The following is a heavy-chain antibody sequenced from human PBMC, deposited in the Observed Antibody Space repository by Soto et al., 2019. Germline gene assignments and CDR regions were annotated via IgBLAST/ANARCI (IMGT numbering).Heavy chain of an antibody. CDR1: GFTFSSYW. Sequence: EVQLVESGGGLVQPGGSLRLSCAASGFTFSSYWMSWVRQAPGKGLEWVANIKQDGSEKYYVDSVKGRFTISRDNAKNSLYLQMNSLRAEDTAVYYCARTKPRRTVVTPHDFDYWGQGTLVTVSS. CDR3: ARTKPRRTVVTPHDFDY. CDR2: IKQDGSEK. V-gene: IGHV3-7*05. J-gene: IGHJ4*02. D-gene: IGHD2-21*02.